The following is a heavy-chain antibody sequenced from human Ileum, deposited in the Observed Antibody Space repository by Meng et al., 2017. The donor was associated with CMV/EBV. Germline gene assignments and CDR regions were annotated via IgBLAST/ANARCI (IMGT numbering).Heavy chain of an antibody. CDR3: ARDQLVALDS. CDR2: LYPGGSI. D-gene: IGHD2-8*02. J-gene: IGHJ4*02. V-gene: IGHV3-66*02. CDR1: GFAVSSTY. Sequence: GGSLRLSCAASGFAVSSTYMTWIRQAPGKGLERVSVLYPGGSIYYADSVQGRVTISRDTSTNTLFLHMNSLRVDDTALYYCARDQLVALDSWGQGTLVTVSS.